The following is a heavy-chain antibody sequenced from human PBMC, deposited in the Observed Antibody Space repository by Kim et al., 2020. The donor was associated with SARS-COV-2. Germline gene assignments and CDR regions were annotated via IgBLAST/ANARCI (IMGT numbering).Heavy chain of an antibody. CDR1: GFTFTSYG. CDR2: ISSSGAGT. Sequence: GGSLRLSCAASGFTFTSYGMSWVRQAPGKGLEWVSSISSSGAGTYYADSVKGRFTISRDNSKNMVYLQMNSLRAEDTAVYYCAKRASGLIDIWGQGTMVT. CDR3: AKRASGLIDI. J-gene: IGHJ3*02. V-gene: IGHV3-23*01.